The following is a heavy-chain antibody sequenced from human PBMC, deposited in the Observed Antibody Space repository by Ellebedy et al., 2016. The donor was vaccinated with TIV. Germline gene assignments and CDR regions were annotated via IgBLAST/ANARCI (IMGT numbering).Heavy chain of an antibody. CDR2: IYYRGNI. D-gene: IGHD4-23*01. V-gene: IGHV4-31*03. Sequence: SETLSLXXTVSGGSISSGNHYWSWIRQHPGKGLEWIGYIYYRGNIYYNPSLKSRVTISVDTSKNQFSLKLSSVTAADTAVYYCARAYGGNSFYYHYYRDVWGKGTTVTVSS. CDR3: ARAYGGNSFYYHYYRDV. CDR1: GGSISSGNHY. J-gene: IGHJ6*03.